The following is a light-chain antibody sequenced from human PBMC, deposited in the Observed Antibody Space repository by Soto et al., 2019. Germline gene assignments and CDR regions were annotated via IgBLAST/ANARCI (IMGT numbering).Light chain of an antibody. CDR3: QQFNKWPHT. CDR2: VAS. J-gene: IGKJ2*01. CDR1: ESVNQK. Sequence: EVVLTQSPATLSVSPGERVTLSCRASESVNQKLGWYQQKPGQAPRLLIYVASYRATGIPGRFSGSGSGTDYTLIISNLQPDDSAVYYCQQFNKWPHTFGQGTRLEIK. V-gene: IGKV3-15*01.